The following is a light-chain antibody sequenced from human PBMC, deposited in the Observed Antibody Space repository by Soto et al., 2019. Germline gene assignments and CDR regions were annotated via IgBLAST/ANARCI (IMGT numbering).Light chain of an antibody. CDR3: QQYDGY. CDR2: DAS. J-gene: IGKJ3*01. CDR1: XXINRW. Sequence: DIQMTQSPSTLXAXVXDXXTXXXXXXXXINRWLAWYQQKPGKAPKVLIYDASSLESGVPSRFSGSGSGTEFTLTITSLQPDDFATYYCQQYDGYFGPGTKVDFK. V-gene: IGKV1-5*01.